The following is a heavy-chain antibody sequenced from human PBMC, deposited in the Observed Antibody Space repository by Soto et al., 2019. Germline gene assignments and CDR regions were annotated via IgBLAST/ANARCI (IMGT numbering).Heavy chain of an antibody. CDR1: GGTFSTYA. CDR3: ARDEMVVATGSRTWHYYYGMDV. J-gene: IGHJ6*02. CDR2: IIPIFGTA. V-gene: IGHV1-69*12. Sequence: QVQLVQSGAEVKKPGSSVKVSCKSSGGTFSTYAISWVRQAPGQGLEWMGGIIPIFGTANYAQKFQGRVTMTADEATTXXYXEXXSLRSEDTAVYYCARDEMVVATGSRTWHYYYGMDVWGQGTTVTVSS. D-gene: IGHD2-15*01.